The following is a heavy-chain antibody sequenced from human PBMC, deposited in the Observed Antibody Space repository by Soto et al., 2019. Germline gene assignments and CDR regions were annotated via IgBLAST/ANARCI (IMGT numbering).Heavy chain of an antibody. J-gene: IGHJ3*02. CDR2: VIPMFGAP. CDR3: ASAGSRDSNPGAFDI. Sequence: SVKVSVRASGGSFSSDGITWERQAPGDWPEWMGRVIPMFGAPNYAKKLQGRITITADASTSTAYMELSGLRSEDTAVYYCASAGSRDSNPGAFDIWG. D-gene: IGHD5-18*01. CDR1: GGSFSSDG. V-gene: IGHV1-69*15.